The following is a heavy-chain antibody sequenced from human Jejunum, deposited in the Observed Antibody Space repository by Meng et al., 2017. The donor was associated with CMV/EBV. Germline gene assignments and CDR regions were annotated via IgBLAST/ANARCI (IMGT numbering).Heavy chain of an antibody. V-gene: IGHV3-49*04. Sequence: YAMSWVRQAPGKGLEWVGFIRSKAYGGTTEYAASVKGRFTISRDDSKSIAYLQMNSLKTEDTAVYYCTRDHLGYCSSTSCYTHIDYWGQGTLVTVSS. D-gene: IGHD2-2*02. CDR2: IRSKAYGGTT. CDR3: TRDHLGYCSSTSCYTHIDY. J-gene: IGHJ4*02. CDR1: YA.